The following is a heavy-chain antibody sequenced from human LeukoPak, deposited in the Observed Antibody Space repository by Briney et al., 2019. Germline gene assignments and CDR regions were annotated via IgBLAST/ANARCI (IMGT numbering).Heavy chain of an antibody. Sequence: GGSLRLSCAASGFTFSNYNMNWVRQAPGKGLESVSSISISSTYMYYADSVKGRFTISRDNAKNSLYLQMNSLRAEDTAVYYCAEVARSGYWGQGTLVTVSS. CDR1: GFTFSNYN. V-gene: IGHV3-21*01. J-gene: IGHJ4*02. D-gene: IGHD5-12*01. CDR3: AEVARSGY. CDR2: ISISSTYM.